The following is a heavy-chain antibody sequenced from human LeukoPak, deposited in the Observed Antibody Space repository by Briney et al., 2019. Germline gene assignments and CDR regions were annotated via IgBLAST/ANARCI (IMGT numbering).Heavy chain of an antibody. D-gene: IGHD1-14*01. Sequence: ASVKVSCKASGYTFTSYGISWVRQAPGQGLEWMGWISAYNGNTNYAQRLQGRVTMTTDTSTSTAYMELRSLRSDDTAVYYCARSGLSSAHRLTQGYWGQGTLVTVSS. CDR2: ISAYNGNT. V-gene: IGHV1-18*01. CDR3: ARSGLSSAHRLTQGY. CDR1: GYTFTSYG. J-gene: IGHJ4*02.